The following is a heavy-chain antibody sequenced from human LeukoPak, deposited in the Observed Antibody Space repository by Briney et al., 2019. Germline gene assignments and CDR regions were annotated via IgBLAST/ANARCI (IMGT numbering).Heavy chain of an antibody. D-gene: IGHD6-19*01. CDR2: TYYRSKWYN. CDR3: ARDPDGYSSGWYYFDY. V-gene: IGHV6-1*01. CDR1: RDSVSSNSAA. Sequence: SQTLSLTCAISRDSVSSNSAAWNWIRQSPSRGLEWLGRTYYRSKWYNDYAVSVKSRITINPDTSKNQFSLQLNSVTPEDTAVYYCARDPDGYSSGWYYFDYWGQGTLVTVSS. J-gene: IGHJ4*02.